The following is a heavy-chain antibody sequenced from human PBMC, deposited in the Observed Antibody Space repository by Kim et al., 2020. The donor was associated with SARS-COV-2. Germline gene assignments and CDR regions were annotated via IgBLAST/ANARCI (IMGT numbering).Heavy chain of an antibody. CDR2: K. D-gene: IGHD3-10*01. V-gene: IGHV3-33*01. J-gene: IGHJ6*02. Sequence: KSYADTGKGLCTIPRDKSKNTLDLQMNSLRAEDKAVYYCARDLSGYYGMDVWGQGTTVTVSS. CDR3: ARDLSGYYGMDV.